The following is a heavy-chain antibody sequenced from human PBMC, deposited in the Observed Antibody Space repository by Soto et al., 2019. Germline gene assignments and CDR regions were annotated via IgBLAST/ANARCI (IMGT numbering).Heavy chain of an antibody. V-gene: IGHV3-23*01. CDR1: GCTFSSYA. Sequence: PGGSLRLSCAASGCTFSSYAMSWVRQAPGKGLEWVSAISGSGGSTYYADSVKGRFTISRDNSKNTLYLQMNSLRAEDTAVYYCAKDVVGGSTYNWFDPWGQGTLVTVSS. CDR3: AKDVVGGSTYNWFDP. D-gene: IGHD2-21*01. CDR2: ISGSGGST. J-gene: IGHJ5*02.